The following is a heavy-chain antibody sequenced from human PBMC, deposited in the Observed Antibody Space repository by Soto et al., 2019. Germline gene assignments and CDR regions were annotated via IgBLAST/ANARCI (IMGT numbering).Heavy chain of an antibody. CDR3: ARSRNPGVGAFDI. Sequence: ASVKVSCKASGYTFTGYYMHWVRQAPGQGLEWMGWINPNSGGTNYAQKFQGWVTMTRDTSISTAYMELSRLRSDDTAVYYCARSRNPGVGAFDIWGQGTMVTVS. J-gene: IGHJ3*02. D-gene: IGHD3-10*01. CDR1: GYTFTGYY. V-gene: IGHV1-2*04. CDR2: INPNSGGT.